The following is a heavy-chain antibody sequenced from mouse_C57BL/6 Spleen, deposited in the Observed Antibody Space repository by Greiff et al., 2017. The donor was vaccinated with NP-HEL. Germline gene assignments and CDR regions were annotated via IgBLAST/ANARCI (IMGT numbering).Heavy chain of an antibody. V-gene: IGHV3-1*01. Sequence: EVKLVESGPGMVKPSQSLSLTCTVTGYSITSGYDWHWIRHFPGNKLEWMGYISYSGSTNYNPSLKSRISITHDTSKNHFFLKLNSVTTEDTATYYCARENKYYYGSSYNWGQGTLVTVSA. CDR2: ISYSGST. J-gene: IGHJ3*01. CDR3: ARENKYYYGSSYN. CDR1: GYSITSGYD. D-gene: IGHD1-1*01.